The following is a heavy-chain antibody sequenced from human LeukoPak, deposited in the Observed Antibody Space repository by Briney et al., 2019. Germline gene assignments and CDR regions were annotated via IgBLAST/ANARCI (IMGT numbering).Heavy chain of an antibody. D-gene: IGHD3-22*01. J-gene: IGHJ6*02. Sequence: GGPLRLSCAASGFTFSSYAMSWVRQAPGKGLEWVSAISGSGGSTYYADSVKGRFTISRDNSKNTLYLQMNSLRAEDTAVYYCAKERRASSGYFYYYGMDVWGQGTTVTVSS. CDR2: ISGSGGST. CDR1: GFTFSSYA. CDR3: AKERRASSGYFYYYGMDV. V-gene: IGHV3-23*01.